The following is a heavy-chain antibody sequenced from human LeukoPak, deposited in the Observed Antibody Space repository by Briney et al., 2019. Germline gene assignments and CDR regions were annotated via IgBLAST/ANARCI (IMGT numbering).Heavy chain of an antibody. Sequence: SETLSLTCSVSGGSIKNYYWSWIRQPPGKGLEWLGNIYFGGTTDYHSSLKSRLTISVDTFKNQLSLNLQSVTAADTAKYYCARHRSDTGGKKGVNWFDPWGQGTLVTVSS. CDR2: IYFGGTT. CDR1: GGSIKNYY. D-gene: IGHD4-23*01. V-gene: IGHV4-59*01. CDR3: ARHRSDTGGKKGVNWFDP. J-gene: IGHJ5*02.